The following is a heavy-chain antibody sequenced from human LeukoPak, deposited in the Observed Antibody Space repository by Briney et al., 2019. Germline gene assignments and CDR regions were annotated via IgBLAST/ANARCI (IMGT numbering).Heavy chain of an antibody. J-gene: IGHJ4*02. CDR1: GYTFIGYY. CDR2: INPNSGGT. V-gene: IGHV1-2*04. D-gene: IGHD2-15*01. Sequence: GASVKVSCKASGYTFIGYYMHWVRQAPGQGLEWMGWINPNSGGTNYAQKFQGWVTMTRDTSINTAYMELSRLRSDDTAVYYCAREGSGGSCYTNWGQGTLVTVSS. CDR3: AREGSGGSCYTN.